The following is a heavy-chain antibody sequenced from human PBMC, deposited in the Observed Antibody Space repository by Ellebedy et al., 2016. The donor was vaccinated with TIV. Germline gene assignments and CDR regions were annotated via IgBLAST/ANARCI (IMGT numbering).Heavy chain of an antibody. V-gene: IGHV1-18*04. CDR2: ISGYSGNT. CDR1: GYTFTSYY. D-gene: IGHD6-19*01. Sequence: AASVKVSCKASGYTFTSYYIHWMRQAPGQGLEWMGWISGYSGNTDYAQKFQGRVTMTTDTGTNTGYMELTSLTSDDTAVYYCARGSGPNWLDPWGQGTLVTVSS. J-gene: IGHJ5*01. CDR3: ARGSGPNWLDP.